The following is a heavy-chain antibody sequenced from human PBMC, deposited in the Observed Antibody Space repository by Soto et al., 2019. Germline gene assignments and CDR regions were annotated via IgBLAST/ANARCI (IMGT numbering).Heavy chain of an antibody. CDR3: ARDALGPPKRHFSLKTESGSYWGYFDY. D-gene: IGHD1-26*01. Sequence: GGSLRLSCAASGFTFSSYAMHWVRQAPGKGLEWVAVISYDGSNKYYADSVKGRFTISRDNSKNTLYLQMNSLRAEDTAVYYCARDALGPPKRHFSLKTESGSYWGYFDYWGQGTLVTVSS. J-gene: IGHJ4*02. V-gene: IGHV3-30-3*01. CDR1: GFTFSSYA. CDR2: ISYDGSNK.